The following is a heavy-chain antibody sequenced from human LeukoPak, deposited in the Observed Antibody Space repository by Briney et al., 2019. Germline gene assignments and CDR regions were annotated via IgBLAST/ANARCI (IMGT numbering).Heavy chain of an antibody. CDR1: GCTFTSYG. CDR2: ISAYNGNT. J-gene: IGHJ4*02. D-gene: IGHD1-1*01. V-gene: IGHV1-18*01. CDR3: ARRNGYYFDY. Sequence: GASVKVSCKASGCTFTSYGISWVRQAPEQGLEWMGWISAYNGNTNYAQKFQGRVTITADKSTSTAYMELSSLRSEDTAVYYCARRNGYYFDYWGQGTLVTVSS.